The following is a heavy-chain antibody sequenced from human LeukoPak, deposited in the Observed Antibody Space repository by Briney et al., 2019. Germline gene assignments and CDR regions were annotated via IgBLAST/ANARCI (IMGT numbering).Heavy chain of an antibody. Sequence: GGSLRLSCATSGFTFSNYWMSWVRRAPGKGLEWVANIKQDGSDKYYVDSVKGRFTISRDNAKNSPYLQMNTLRAEDTAVYYCARGEGLGTTNGGYYFAYWGQGSLVIVSS. J-gene: IGHJ4*02. CDR2: IKQDGSDK. V-gene: IGHV3-7*01. CDR3: ARGEGLGTTNGGYYFAY. D-gene: IGHD1-26*01. CDR1: GFTFSNYW.